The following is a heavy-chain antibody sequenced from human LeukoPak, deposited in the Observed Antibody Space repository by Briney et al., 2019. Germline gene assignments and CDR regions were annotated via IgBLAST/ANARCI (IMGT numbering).Heavy chain of an antibody. CDR1: GFTLSSYW. V-gene: IGHV3-7*03. J-gene: IGHJ6*02. Sequence: GGSLRLSCAASGFTLSSYWMNWARQAPGKGLEWVASINHNGNVNYYVDSVKGRFSISRDNAKNSLYLQMSNLRAEDTAVYFCARGGGLDVWGQGATVTVSS. CDR3: ARGGGLDV. CDR2: INHNGNVN. D-gene: IGHD3-16*01.